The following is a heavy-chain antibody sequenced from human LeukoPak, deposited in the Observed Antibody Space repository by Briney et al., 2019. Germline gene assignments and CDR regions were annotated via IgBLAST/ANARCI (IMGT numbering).Heavy chain of an antibody. CDR1: GYTFPSYD. CDR2: MNPNSGNT. Sequence: ASVKVSCKASGYTFPSYDINWVRQATGRGLEWMGWMNPNSGNTGYAQKFQGRVTMTRNTSISTAYMELSSLRSEDTAVYYCARVDCSSTSCYDGYWGQGTLVTVSS. J-gene: IGHJ4*02. CDR3: ARVDCSSTSCYDGY. V-gene: IGHV1-8*01. D-gene: IGHD2-2*01.